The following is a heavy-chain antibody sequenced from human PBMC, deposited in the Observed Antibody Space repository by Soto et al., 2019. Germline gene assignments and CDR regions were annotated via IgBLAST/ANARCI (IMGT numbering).Heavy chain of an antibody. Sequence: GGSLRLSCAASGFIFTSYAMSWVRQVPGKGLEWVSSINVDDSTYYTESVRGRFTVSRDNSKNTLYLQMNSLGAEDTALYYCAKNYYFDYSGRGTLVTVSS. V-gene: IGHV3-23*01. CDR2: INVDDST. CDR3: AKNYYFDY. J-gene: IGHJ4*02. CDR1: GFIFTSYA.